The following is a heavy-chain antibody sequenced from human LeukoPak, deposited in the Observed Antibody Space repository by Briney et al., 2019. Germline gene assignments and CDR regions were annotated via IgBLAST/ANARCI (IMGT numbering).Heavy chain of an antibody. J-gene: IGHJ4*02. D-gene: IGHD2-15*01. V-gene: IGHV3-7*01. CDR2: IDKDGSEK. Sequence: GGSLRLSCAVSQFTFSNYWMSWVRQAPGKGLEWVANIDKDGSEKHYVDSVKGRFTISRDNAKKSLYLQMSSLRAEDTAVYYCATVFRVEGATGLDYWGQGTLVTVSS. CDR3: ATVFRVEGATGLDY. CDR1: QFTFSNYW.